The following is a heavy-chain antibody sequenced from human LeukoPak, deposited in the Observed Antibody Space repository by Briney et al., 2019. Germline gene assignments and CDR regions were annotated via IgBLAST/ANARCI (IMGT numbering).Heavy chain of an antibody. CDR1: GFTFNSYA. CDR3: ARDLSRIAGAGLDY. V-gene: IGHV3-30*04. CDR2: ISYDGNNE. Sequence: GRSLRLSCVASGFTFNSYAMHWVRQAPGKGLEWVAVISYDGNNEYYADSVKGRFTISRDNSRNTLSLQMNSLRGEDTAVYYCARDLSRIAGAGLDYWGQGTLVTVSS. D-gene: IGHD6-19*01. J-gene: IGHJ4*02.